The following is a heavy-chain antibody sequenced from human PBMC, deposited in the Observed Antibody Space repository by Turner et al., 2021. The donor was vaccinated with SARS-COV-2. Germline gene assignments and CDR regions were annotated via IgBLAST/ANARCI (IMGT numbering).Heavy chain of an antibody. D-gene: IGHD3-16*01. V-gene: IGHV3-30*03. J-gene: IGHJ4*02. Sequence: QVQVVESGGGVVQPGRSLRLSCAASGFTFSSYGMHWVRQAPGKGLEWVAVISYDGSNKYYADSVKGRFTISRDNSKSTLYLQMNSLRAEDTAVYYCARDGGGMLRTWGQGTLVTVSS. CDR2: ISYDGSNK. CDR1: GFTFSSYG. CDR3: ARDGGGMLRT.